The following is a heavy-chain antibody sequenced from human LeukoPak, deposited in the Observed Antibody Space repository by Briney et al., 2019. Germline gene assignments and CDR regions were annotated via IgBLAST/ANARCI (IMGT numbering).Heavy chain of an antibody. V-gene: IGHV4-34*01. CDR3: ARQGGGDNDY. CDR1: GGSFSGYY. J-gene: IGHJ4*02. Sequence: SETLSLTCAVYGGSFSGYYWSWIRQPPGKGLEWIGEINHSGSTNYNPSLKSRVTISVDTSKNQFSLKLSSVTAADTAVYYCARQGGGDNDYWGQGTLVTVSS. CDR2: INHSGST. D-gene: IGHD2-21*01.